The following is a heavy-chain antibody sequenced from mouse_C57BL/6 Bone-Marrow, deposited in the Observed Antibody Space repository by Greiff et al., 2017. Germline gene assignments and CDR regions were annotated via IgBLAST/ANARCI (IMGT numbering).Heavy chain of an antibody. CDR3: VRQGGLYGGWFAY. CDR2: IRSKSNNYAT. CDR1: GFSFNTYA. J-gene: IGHJ3*01. Sequence: EVHLVESGGGLVQPKGSLKLSCAASGFSFNTYAMNWVRQAPGKGLEWVARIRSKSNNYATYYADSVKDRFTISRDDSESMLYLQMNNLKTEDTARYYCVRQGGLYGGWFAYWGQGTLVTVSA. D-gene: IGHD1-1*01. V-gene: IGHV10-1*01.